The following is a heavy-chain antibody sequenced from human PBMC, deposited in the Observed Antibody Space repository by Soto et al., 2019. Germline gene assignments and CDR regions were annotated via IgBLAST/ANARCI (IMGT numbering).Heavy chain of an antibody. V-gene: IGHV1-69*02. CDR2: IIPILGIA. Sequence: QFQLVQSGAGVKNPGSSVKVSCKASGGTLSSFTITWVRQAPGQGLECMGRIIPILGIANYAQKFQGRVTLTADTSTSTAYMELSSLRSEDTAVYYCLNIPHYWGQGTLVTVSS. CDR1: GGTLSSFT. CDR3: LNIPHY. J-gene: IGHJ4*02.